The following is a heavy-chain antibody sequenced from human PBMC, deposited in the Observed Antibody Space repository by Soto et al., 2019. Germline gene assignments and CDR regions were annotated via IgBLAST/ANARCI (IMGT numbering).Heavy chain of an antibody. V-gene: IGHV2-5*02. J-gene: IGHJ5*02. D-gene: IGHD4-17*01. CDR2: IYWDDDK. CDR3: AHKGGFYGDDDSWFDP. CDR1: GFSLSTSGVG. Sequence: QITLKESGPTLVKPTQTLTLTCTFSGFSLSTSGVGVGWIRQPPGKALEWLALIYWDDDKRYSPSLKSRLTITKDTSKNQVVLTMTNMDTVDTATYYCAHKGGFYGDDDSWFDPWGQGTLVTVSS.